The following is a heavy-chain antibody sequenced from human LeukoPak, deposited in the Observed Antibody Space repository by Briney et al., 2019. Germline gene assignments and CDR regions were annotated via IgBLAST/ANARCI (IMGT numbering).Heavy chain of an antibody. CDR2: IIPIFGTA. Sequence: SVKVSCKASGGTFSSYAISWVRQAPGQGLEGMGGIIPIFGTANYAQKFQGRVTITADESTSTAYMELSSLRSEDTAVYYCAMSRYYGSGPNWFDPWGQGTLVTVSS. V-gene: IGHV1-69*13. CDR1: GGTFSSYA. J-gene: IGHJ5*02. D-gene: IGHD3-10*01. CDR3: AMSRYYGSGPNWFDP.